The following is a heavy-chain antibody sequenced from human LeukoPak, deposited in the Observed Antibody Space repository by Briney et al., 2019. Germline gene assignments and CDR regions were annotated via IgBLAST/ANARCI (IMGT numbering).Heavy chain of an antibody. D-gene: IGHD1-26*01. V-gene: IGHV4-34*01. CDR1: GGSFSGYY. CDR2: INHSGST. J-gene: IGHJ4*02. Sequence: PSETLSLTCAVYGGSFSGYYWSWIRQPPGKGLEWIGEINHSGSTNYNPSLKSRVTISVDTSKNQFSLKLSSVTAADTAVYYCARSRVGAIDYWGQGTLDTVSS. CDR3: ARSRVGAIDY.